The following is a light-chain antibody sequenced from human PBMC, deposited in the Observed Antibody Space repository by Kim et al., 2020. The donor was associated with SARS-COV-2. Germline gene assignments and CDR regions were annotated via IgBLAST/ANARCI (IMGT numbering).Light chain of an antibody. CDR3: NSRDSSGNHWV. V-gene: IGLV3-19*01. CDR2: GKN. CDR1: SLRSYY. J-gene: IGLJ3*02. Sequence: SSELTQDPAVSVALGQTVRITCQGDSLRSYYASWYQQKPGQAPVLVIYGKNNRPSGIPDRFSGSSSGNTGSMTITGAQAEDEADYYCNSRDSSGNHWVFG.